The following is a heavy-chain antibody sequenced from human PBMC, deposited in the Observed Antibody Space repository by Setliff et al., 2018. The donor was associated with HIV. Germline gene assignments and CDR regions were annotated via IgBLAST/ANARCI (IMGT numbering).Heavy chain of an antibody. CDR1: GYSISSGYY. J-gene: IGHJ5*02. V-gene: IGHV4-38-2*01. CDR2: IYHSGST. CDR3: ARVFVDTAVLRVLEYYFDP. D-gene: IGHD5-18*01. Sequence: KPSETLSLTCAVSGYSISSGYYWGWIRQPPGKGLEWIGTIYHSGSTYYNPSLKSRVTISLDTSKNQFSLRMRSVTAADTAVYYCARVFVDTAVLRVLEYYFDPWGRGTLVTVSS.